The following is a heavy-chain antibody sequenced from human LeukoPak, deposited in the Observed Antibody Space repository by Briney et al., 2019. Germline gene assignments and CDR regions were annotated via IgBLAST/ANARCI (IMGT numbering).Heavy chain of an antibody. V-gene: IGHV4-34*01. J-gene: IGHJ4*02. CDR2: INHSGST. Sequence: TSETLSLTCAVYGGSFSGYYWSWIRQPPGKGLECIGEINHSGSTNYNPSLKSRVTISVDTSKNQFSLKLSSVTAADTAVYYCARGGGDIVVVPAATRFDYWGQGTLVTVSS. CDR1: GGSFSGYY. CDR3: ARGGGDIVVVPAATRFDY. D-gene: IGHD2-2*01.